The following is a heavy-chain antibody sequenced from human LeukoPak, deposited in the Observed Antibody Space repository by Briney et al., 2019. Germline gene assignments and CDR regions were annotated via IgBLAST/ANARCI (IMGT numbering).Heavy chain of an antibody. CDR2: ISAYNGNT. V-gene: IGHV1-18*01. CDR3: ARNNGDYYYYGMDV. Sequence: GESLKISCKGSGYSFTSYGISWVRQAPGQGLEWMGWISAYNGNTNYAQKLQGRVTMTTDTSTSTAYMELRSLRSDDTAVYYCARNNGDYYYYGMDVWGQGTTVTVSS. J-gene: IGHJ6*02. D-gene: IGHD2-8*01. CDR1: GYSFTSYG.